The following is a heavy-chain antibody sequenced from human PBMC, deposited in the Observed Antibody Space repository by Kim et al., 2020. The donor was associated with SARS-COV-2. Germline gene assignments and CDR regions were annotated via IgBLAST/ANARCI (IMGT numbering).Heavy chain of an antibody. J-gene: IGHJ4*02. V-gene: IGHV4-34*01. D-gene: IGHD5-12*01. CDR3: AAGSGSDSI. Sequence: GSLNSNRSLKSRVTISVDTSKNQFSLKLSSVTAADTAVYYCAAGSGSDSIWGQGTLVTVSS. CDR2: GSL.